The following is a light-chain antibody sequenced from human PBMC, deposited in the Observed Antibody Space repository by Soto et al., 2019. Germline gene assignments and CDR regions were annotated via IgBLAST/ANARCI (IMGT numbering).Light chain of an antibody. CDR1: QSVSSY. CDR3: QQRSNWPRLT. V-gene: IGKV3-11*01. Sequence: PGERATLSCRASQSVSSYLAWYQQKPGQAPRLLIYDASNRATGIPARFSGSGSGTDFTLTISSLEPEDFAVYYCQQRSNWPRLTFGGGTKVEIK. CDR2: DAS. J-gene: IGKJ4*01.